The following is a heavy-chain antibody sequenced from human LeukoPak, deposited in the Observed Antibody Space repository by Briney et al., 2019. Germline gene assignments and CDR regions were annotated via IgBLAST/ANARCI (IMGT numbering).Heavy chain of an antibody. CDR3: AKDSCSGGSCYEDY. Sequence: GGSLRLSCAASGXTFSSYAMSWVRQAPGKGLEWVSGISGSGGSTYYADSVKGRFTISRDNSKKTLYLQMNSLTAEDTAVYYCAKDSCSGGSCYEDYWGQGTLVTVSP. CDR1: GXTFSSYA. D-gene: IGHD2-15*01. J-gene: IGHJ4*02. CDR2: ISGSGGST. V-gene: IGHV3-23*01.